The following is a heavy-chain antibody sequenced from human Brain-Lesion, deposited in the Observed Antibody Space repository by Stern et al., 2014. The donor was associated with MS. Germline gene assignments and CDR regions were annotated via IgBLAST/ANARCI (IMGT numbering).Heavy chain of an antibody. J-gene: IGHJ6*02. CDR1: GYTFTDYF. V-gene: IGHV1-2*04. CDR3: ARVPGGVFGGMDV. Sequence: QVQLVQSGAEVKKPGTSVKVSCKASGYTFTDYFMHWVRQAPGQGLEWLGWINPYSGDTKYAQKFQGWLTMTRDASISTAYMELNSLRSDDTAVYYCARVPGGVFGGMDVWGQGTTVT. CDR2: INPYSGDT. D-gene: IGHD4-23*01.